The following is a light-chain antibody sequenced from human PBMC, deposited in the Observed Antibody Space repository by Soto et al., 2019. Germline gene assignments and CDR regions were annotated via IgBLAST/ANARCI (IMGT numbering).Light chain of an antibody. CDR1: QGVSSY. CDR2: DAS. CDR3: QHRSNWPS. J-gene: IGKJ3*01. Sequence: EIVLTQSPATLSLSPGERATLSCRASQGVSSYLAWYQQKPGQAPRLLIYDASNRATGIPARSSGSGSGTDFTLTISSLEPEDFAVYYCQHRSNWPSFGPGTKVDIK. V-gene: IGKV3-11*01.